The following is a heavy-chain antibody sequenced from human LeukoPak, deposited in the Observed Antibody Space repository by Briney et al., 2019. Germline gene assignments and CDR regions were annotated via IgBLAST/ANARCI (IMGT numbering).Heavy chain of an antibody. V-gene: IGHV3-66*01. J-gene: IGHJ4*02. CDR2: IYSGGST. CDR1: GFTVSSNY. D-gene: IGHD3-10*01. CDR3: ARVLAGSVSAYFDY. Sequence: GGSLRLSCAAPGFTVSSNYMSWVRQAPGKGLEWVSVIYSGGSTYYADSVKGRFTISRDNSKNTLYLQMNSLRAEDTAVYYCARVLAGSVSAYFDYWGQGTLVTVSS.